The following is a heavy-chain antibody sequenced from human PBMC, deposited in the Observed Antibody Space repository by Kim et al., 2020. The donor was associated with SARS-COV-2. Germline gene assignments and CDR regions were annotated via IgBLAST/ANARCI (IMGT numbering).Heavy chain of an antibody. J-gene: IGHJ3*01. Sequence: GGSLRLSCATSGFTFSAYDMNWVRQAPGEGLEWLSCITWGSTRIYYADSVKGRVTMSSDKAKNTVFLQMNSLRDEDTALYYCERERMSGGFDKWGQGAMV. CDR2: ITWGSTRI. CDR1: GFTFSAYD. CDR3: ERERMSGGFDK. D-gene: IGHD2-15*01. V-gene: IGHV3-48*02.